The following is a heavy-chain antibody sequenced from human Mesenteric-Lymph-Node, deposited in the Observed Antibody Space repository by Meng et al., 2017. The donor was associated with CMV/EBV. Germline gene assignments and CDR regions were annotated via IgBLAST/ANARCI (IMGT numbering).Heavy chain of an antibody. D-gene: IGHD6-6*01. V-gene: IGHV5-51*01. J-gene: IGHJ6*02. CDR3: ARQMAARGNTYYAMDV. Sequence: GESLKISCKGSGYDFTTSWIVWVRQMPGKGLEWMGMIYPGDRDIKYSPSLQGQVTISADRSISTAYLQWSSLKASDTAVYYCARQMAARGNTYYAMDVWGPGTTVTVSS. CDR2: IYPGDRDI. CDR1: GYDFTTSW.